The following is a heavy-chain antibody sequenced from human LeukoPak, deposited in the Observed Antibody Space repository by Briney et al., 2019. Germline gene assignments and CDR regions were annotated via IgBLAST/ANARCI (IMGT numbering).Heavy chain of an antibody. D-gene: IGHD2-2*01. J-gene: IGHJ2*01. CDR3: ARATCTSARCYVDYYFDL. CDR1: GFTFSTYE. V-gene: IGHV3-48*03. CDR2: ISRSGSTI. Sequence: GGSLTLSCAASGFTFSTYEMNWVRQAPGKGLEWVSYISRSGSTIYYADSVKGRFSISRDNAKNSLYLQMNSLRAEDTAVYYCARATCTSARCYVDYYFDLWGRGTLVSVPS.